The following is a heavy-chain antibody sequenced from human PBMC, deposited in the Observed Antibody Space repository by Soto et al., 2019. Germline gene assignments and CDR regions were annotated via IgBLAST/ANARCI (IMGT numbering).Heavy chain of an antibody. J-gene: IGHJ4*02. CDR2: IDPSDSYT. V-gene: IGHV5-10-1*01. CDR1: GYSFTSYW. CDR3: ARLARGADHGSSYGYRDY. Sequence: PGESLKISCKGSGYSFTSYWISWVRQMPGKGLEWMGRIDPSDSYTNYSPSFQGHVTISADKSISTAYLQWSSLKASDTAMYYCARLARGADHGSSYGYRDYWGQGTLVTVSS. D-gene: IGHD5-18*01.